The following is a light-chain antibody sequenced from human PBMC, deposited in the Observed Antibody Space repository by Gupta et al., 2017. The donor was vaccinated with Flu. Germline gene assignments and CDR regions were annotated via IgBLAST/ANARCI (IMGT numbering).Light chain of an antibody. J-gene: IGLJ1*01. CDR3: CSYAGSYTYV. CDR2: DVT. Sequence: QSAPTQPRSVSGSPGPSVTISCTGTSSDVGGYKYVSWFQQHPGKARKLMIYDVTERPSGVPDRFSGSKSGNSASLTISGLQAEDEADYYCCSYAGSYTYVFGTGTKVTVL. V-gene: IGLV2-11*01. CDR1: SSDVGGYKY.